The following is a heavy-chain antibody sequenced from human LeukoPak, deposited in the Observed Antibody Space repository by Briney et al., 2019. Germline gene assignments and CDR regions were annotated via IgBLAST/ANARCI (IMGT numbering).Heavy chain of an antibody. CDR3: AKDARYSSSSRFDY. V-gene: IGHV3-21*01. CDR2: ISSSSSYI. Sequence: PGGSLRLSCAASGFTFSSYSMNWVRQAPGKGLEWVSSISSSSSYIYYADSVKGRFTISRDNAKNSLYLQMNSLRAEDTAVYYCAKDARYSSSSRFDYWGQGTLVTVSS. D-gene: IGHD6-6*01. CDR1: GFTFSSYS. J-gene: IGHJ4*02.